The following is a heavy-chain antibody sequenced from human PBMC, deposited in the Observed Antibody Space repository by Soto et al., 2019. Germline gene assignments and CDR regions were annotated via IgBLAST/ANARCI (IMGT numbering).Heavy chain of an antibody. J-gene: IGHJ4*02. D-gene: IGHD3-22*01. V-gene: IGHV5-51*01. CDR3: ARQDYDRSGYYYIIY. CDR1: GYTFNSYW. Sequence: PGESLKISCQGSGYTFNSYWIGWVRQMSGKGLEWMGIIYPGDSDTTYSPSFQGRVTISVDKSISTAYLQWTSLEASDTAIYYCARQDYDRSGYYYIIYWGQGTLVTVSS. CDR2: IYPGDSDT.